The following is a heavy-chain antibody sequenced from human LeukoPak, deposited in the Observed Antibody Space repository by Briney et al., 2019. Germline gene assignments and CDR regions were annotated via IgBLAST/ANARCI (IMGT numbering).Heavy chain of an antibody. V-gene: IGHV1-2*02. D-gene: IGHD3-3*01. CDR1: GYTFTGYY. CDR3: ARDYDFWSGPLEYNWFDP. CDR2: INPNSGGT. Sequence: ASVKVSCKASGYTFTGYYIHWVRQAPGQGLEWMGWINPNSGGTNYAQKFQGRVTMTRDTSISTAYMELSRLRSDDTAVYYCARDYDFWSGPLEYNWFDPWGQGTLVTVSS. J-gene: IGHJ5*02.